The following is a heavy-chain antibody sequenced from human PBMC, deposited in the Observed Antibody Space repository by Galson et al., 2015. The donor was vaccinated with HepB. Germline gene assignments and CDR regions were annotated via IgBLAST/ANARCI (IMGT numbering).Heavy chain of an antibody. V-gene: IGHV4-34*01. CDR3: ARGKGSYYYGMDV. Sequence: ETLSLTCAVYGGSFSGYYWSWIRQPPGKGLEWIGEINHSGSTNYNPSLKSRVTISVDTSKNQFSLKLSSVTAADTAVYYCARGKGSYYYGMDVWGQGTTVTVSS. CDR2: INHSGST. CDR1: GGSFSGYY. J-gene: IGHJ6*02.